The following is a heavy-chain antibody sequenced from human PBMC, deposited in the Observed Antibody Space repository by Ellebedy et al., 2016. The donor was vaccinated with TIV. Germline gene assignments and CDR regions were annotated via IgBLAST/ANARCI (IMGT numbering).Heavy chain of an antibody. CDR1: RYTFTNYL. J-gene: IGHJ4*02. CDR2: IHTANGNT. CDR3: ARDRTIGGSGSYKY. Sequence: AASVKVSCKASRYTFTNYLMHWVRQAPGQSLEWMGWIHTANGNTKYSQKFLGRVSISRDTSATTAYMELSSLRSEDTSVYYCARDRTIGGSGSYKYWGQGTLVTVSS. D-gene: IGHD3-10*01. V-gene: IGHV1-3*04.